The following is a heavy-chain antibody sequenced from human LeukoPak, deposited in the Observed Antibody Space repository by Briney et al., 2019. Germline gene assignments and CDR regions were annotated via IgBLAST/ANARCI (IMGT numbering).Heavy chain of an antibody. Sequence: PGGSLRLSCAASGFTFSDYAMHWVRQAPGKGLEWVSVISWDGGSTYYEDSVKGRLTITRDNSTNSLYLQMNSLRAEDTAVYYCAKPYYDSSGYYYFDYWGQGTLVTVSS. CDR3: AKPYYDSSGYYYFDY. V-gene: IGHV3-43D*03. J-gene: IGHJ4*02. D-gene: IGHD3-22*01. CDR2: ISWDGGST. CDR1: GFTFSDYA.